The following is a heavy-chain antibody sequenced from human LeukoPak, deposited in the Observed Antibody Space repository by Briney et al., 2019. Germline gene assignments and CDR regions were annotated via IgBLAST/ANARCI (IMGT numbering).Heavy chain of an antibody. D-gene: IGHD5-18*01. V-gene: IGHV3-64*01. CDR3: ARGGTWIQLWYFDY. J-gene: IGHJ4*02. Sequence: GGSLRLSCAASGFTFSGYAMHWVRQAPGKGVEYVSAISSNGGSTYYANSVKGRFTISRDNSKNTLYLQMGSLRAEDMAVYYCARGGTWIQLWYFDYWGQGTLVTVSS. CDR1: GFTFSGYA. CDR2: ISSNGGST.